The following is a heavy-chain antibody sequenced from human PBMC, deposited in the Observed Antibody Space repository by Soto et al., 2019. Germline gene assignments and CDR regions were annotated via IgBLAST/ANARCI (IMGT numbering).Heavy chain of an antibody. J-gene: IGHJ5*02. CDR3: ARSLYTSRWYAGS. CDR2: IYHSGTT. CDR1: GYSISSGYY. D-gene: IGHD6-13*01. Sequence: PSETLSLTCAVSGYSISSGYYWGWFRQPPGKGLEWIGSIYHSGTTYSNPSLKSRVTISIDTSKNQSSLRLSSVTAADTAVYFCARSLYTSRWYAGSWGQGTMVTVSS. V-gene: IGHV4-38-2*01.